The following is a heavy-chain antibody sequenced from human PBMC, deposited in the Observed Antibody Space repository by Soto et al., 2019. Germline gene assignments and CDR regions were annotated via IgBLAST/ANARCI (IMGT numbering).Heavy chain of an antibody. CDR2: IYSGGST. CDR1: GFTVSSNY. V-gene: IGHV3-53*01. D-gene: IGHD3-16*02. Sequence: GGSLRLSCAASGFTVSSNYMSWVRQAPGKGLEWVSVIYSGGSTYYADSVKGRFTISRDNSKNTLYLQMNSLRAEDTAVYYCARDLSAGRFIDYDYVWGSYRYTGGAFDIWGQGTMVTVSS. CDR3: ARDLSAGRFIDYDYVWGSYRYTGGAFDI. J-gene: IGHJ3*02.